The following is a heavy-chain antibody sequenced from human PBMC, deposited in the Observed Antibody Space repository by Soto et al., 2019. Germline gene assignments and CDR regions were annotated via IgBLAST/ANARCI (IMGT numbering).Heavy chain of an antibody. CDR1: GGSVNTYF. J-gene: IGHJ6*04. V-gene: IGHV4-59*02. D-gene: IGHD3-9*01. CDR2: IYYTGKT. Sequence: QVQLQESGPGLVRPSETLSLTCTVSGGSVNTYFWSWIRQPPGKGLEWIGYIYYTGKTNYNPSLKSRVALSVDTSKNQFSLNLSSVTAADTAVYYCARDIRYADYGLDVWGKGTTVTVFS. CDR3: ARDIRYADYGLDV.